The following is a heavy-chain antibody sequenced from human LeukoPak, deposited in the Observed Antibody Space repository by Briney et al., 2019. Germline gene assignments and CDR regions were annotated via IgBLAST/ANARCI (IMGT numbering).Heavy chain of an antibody. V-gene: IGHV3-21*01. J-gene: IGHJ6*04. Sequence: PGGSLRLSCAASGFTFSSYEMHWVRQAPGKGLEWVSSISSSSSYIYYADSLKGRFTISRDNARNSLYLQMNSLRAEDTAVYYCAELGITMIGGVWGKGTTVTISS. D-gene: IGHD3-10*02. CDR3: AELGITMIGGV. CDR2: ISSSSSYI. CDR1: GFTFSSYE.